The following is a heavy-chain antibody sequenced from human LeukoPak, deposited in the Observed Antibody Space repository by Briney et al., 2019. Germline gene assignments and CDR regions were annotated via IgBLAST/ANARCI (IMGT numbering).Heavy chain of an antibody. CDR3: ARDHGGSYTIDAFDI. CDR2: ISSSGRNI. J-gene: IGHJ3*02. V-gene: IGHV3-21*04. D-gene: IGHD1-26*01. CDR1: GFTFSDYT. Sequence: GGSLRLSCAASGFTFSDYTINWVRQAPGKGLEWISSISSSGRNIFYADSVKGRFTVSRDNANNSLFLNMNSLRAEDTAVYYCARDHGGSYTIDAFDIWGQGTMVTVSS.